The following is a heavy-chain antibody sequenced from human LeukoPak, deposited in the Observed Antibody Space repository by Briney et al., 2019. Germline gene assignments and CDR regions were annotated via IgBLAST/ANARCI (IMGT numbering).Heavy chain of an antibody. J-gene: IGHJ6*03. CDR3: ARAPYGSATNNYYMDV. CDR1: GGYISSSFHH. Sequence: PSETLSLTCTVSGGYISSSFHHWGWIRQPPGKGLEWIGSAYYTGSTYYNPSLKSRVTISVDTSKNQFSLKLSSVTAADTAVYYCARAPYGSATNNYYMDVWGKGTTVTVSS. CDR2: AYYTGST. V-gene: IGHV4-39*07. D-gene: IGHD3-10*01.